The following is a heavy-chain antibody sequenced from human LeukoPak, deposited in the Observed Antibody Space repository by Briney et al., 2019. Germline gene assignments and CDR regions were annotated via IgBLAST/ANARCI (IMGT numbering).Heavy chain of an antibody. D-gene: IGHD6-13*01. CDR3: SRGGPAAGYAFDI. J-gene: IGHJ3*02. CDR1: GFTFSNYD. CDR2: LHTAGDT. Sequence: GGSLRLSCAASGFTFSNYDMPWVRQPTGKGLEWVSALHTAGDTHYSGSVKGRFTISRDTAKNSMYLQMNSLGAGDTAVYYCSRGGPAAGYAFDIWGQGTVVTVSS. V-gene: IGHV3-13*01.